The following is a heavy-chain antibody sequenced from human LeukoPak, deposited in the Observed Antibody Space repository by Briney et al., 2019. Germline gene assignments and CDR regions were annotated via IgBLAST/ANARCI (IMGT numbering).Heavy chain of an antibody. Sequence: SETLSLTCTVSGNSVSSNNYYWSWVRQPAGKGLEWIGRVYPSGNTNSNPYNPSLTGRVTISIDTSRNQFSLKLSSVTAADTAVYYCARSYYYGSGSYSTFDYWGQGTLVTVSS. CDR3: ARSYYYGSGSYSTFDY. V-gene: IGHV4-61*02. J-gene: IGHJ4*02. D-gene: IGHD3-10*01. CDR1: GNSVSSNNYY. CDR2: VYPSGNT.